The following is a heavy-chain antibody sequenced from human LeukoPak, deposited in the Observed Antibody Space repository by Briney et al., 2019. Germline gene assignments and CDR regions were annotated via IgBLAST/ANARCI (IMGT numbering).Heavy chain of an antibody. CDR3: AKGQRQLWSYYFDY. CDR2: ISGSGDST. D-gene: IGHD5-18*01. Sequence: PGGSLRLSCAASGFTFSSYAMSWVRQAPGKGLEWVSAISGSGDSTYYADSVKGRFTISRDNSKNTLYLQMNSLRAEDTAVYYCAKGQRQLWSYYFDYWGQGTLVTVSS. CDR1: GFTFSSYA. J-gene: IGHJ4*02. V-gene: IGHV3-23*01.